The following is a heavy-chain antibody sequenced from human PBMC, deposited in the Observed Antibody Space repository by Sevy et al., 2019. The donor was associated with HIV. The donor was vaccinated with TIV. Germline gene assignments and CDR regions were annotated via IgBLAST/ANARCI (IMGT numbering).Heavy chain of an antibody. V-gene: IGHV3-7*01. CDR2: IKTDGSEK. CDR1: GFTFTDYW. J-gene: IGHJ5*02. CDR3: WRDGQWELGGSQS. Sequence: GGSLRLSCAASGFTFTDYWMSWVRQAPGKGLEWVANIKTDGSEKYYADSVKGRFTMPKDEAKNSLFLQMNGLRAEDSGVYYCWRDGQWELGGSQSWGQGTLVTVSS. D-gene: IGHD1-26*01.